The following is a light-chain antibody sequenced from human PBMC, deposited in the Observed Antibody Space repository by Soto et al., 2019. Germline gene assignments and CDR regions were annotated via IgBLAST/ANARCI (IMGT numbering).Light chain of an antibody. CDR3: QQYGSSPPIT. V-gene: IGKV3-20*01. Sequence: EIVLPQSPGTLSLSPGERATLSCRASQSVSNNYLAWYQQKPGKAPRLLIYGASSRATGIPDRFTGSGSGTDFTLTIARLEPADYAVYYCQQYGSSPPITFGQGTRLDIK. J-gene: IGKJ5*01. CDR2: GAS. CDR1: QSVSNNY.